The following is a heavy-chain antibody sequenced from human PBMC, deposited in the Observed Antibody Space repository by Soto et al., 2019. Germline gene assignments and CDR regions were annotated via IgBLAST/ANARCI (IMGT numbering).Heavy chain of an antibody. CDR2: IDWDDDK. V-gene: IGHV2-70*11. Sequence: SGPTLVNPTQTLTLTCTFSGFSLSTSGMCVSWIRQPPGKALEWLARIDWDDDKYYSTSLKTRLTISKDTSKNQVVLTMTNMDPVDTATYYCARIQDSSGYYYIFDYWGQGTLVTVSS. CDR3: ARIQDSSGYYYIFDY. CDR1: GFSLSTSGMC. J-gene: IGHJ4*02. D-gene: IGHD3-22*01.